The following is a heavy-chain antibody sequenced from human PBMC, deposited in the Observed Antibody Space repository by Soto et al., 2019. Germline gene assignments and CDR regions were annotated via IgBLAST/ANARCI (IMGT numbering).Heavy chain of an antibody. CDR3: ASSSSGSPDF. D-gene: IGHD6-6*01. CDR1: GYIFDNYG. CDR2: ISAYNGDT. V-gene: IGHV1-18*01. Sequence: QVHLVQSGAEVKKPGASVKVSCKASGYIFDNYGISWVRQAPGQGLEWMGWISAYNGDTNYAQNFQGRVTMIRDTSTSTAYMEVRSLRSDDTAVYYCASSSSGSPDFWGPGTLVTVSS. J-gene: IGHJ4*02.